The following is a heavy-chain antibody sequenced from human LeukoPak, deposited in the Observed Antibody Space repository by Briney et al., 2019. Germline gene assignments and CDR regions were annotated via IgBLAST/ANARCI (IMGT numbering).Heavy chain of an antibody. CDR1: GFTFSSYG. V-gene: IGHV3-33*01. CDR2: IWYDGSKK. Sequence: GGSLRLSCEASGFTFSSYGMHWVRQAPGKGLEWVAVIWYDGSKKYYADSVKGRFTISRDNSKNTLYLQMNILKAYDTAVYYCARELYYFDYWGQGTLVTVSS. J-gene: IGHJ4*02. CDR3: ARELYYFDY.